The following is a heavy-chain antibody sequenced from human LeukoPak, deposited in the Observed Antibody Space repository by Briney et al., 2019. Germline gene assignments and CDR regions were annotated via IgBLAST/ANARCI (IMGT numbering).Heavy chain of an antibody. V-gene: IGHV1-2*02. CDR1: GYTFTGYY. Sequence: ASVKVSCKASGYTFTGYYMHWVRQAPGQGLEWMGWINPNSGGTNYAQKFQGRVTMTRDTSISTAYMELSRLRSDDTAVYYCARVRVLRDSSGYYYFDYWGQGTLVTVSS. J-gene: IGHJ4*02. D-gene: IGHD3-22*01. CDR3: ARVRVLRDSSGYYYFDY. CDR2: INPNSGGT.